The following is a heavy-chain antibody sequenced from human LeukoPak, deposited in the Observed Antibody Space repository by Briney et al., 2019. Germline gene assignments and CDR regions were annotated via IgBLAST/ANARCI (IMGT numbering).Heavy chain of an antibody. CDR1: GFTFSNYA. D-gene: IGHD2-2*01. CDR3: AKDQGQAVVPRRFDY. V-gene: IGHV3-23*01. CDR2: IYFSGGDT. Sequence: GGSLRLSCAASGFTFSNYALSWVRQAPEKGLEWVSTIYFSGGDTYSADSVKGRFTISRDNSRNMLYLQMNSLRVDDTAVYYCAKDQGQAVVPRRFDYWGQGTLVTVSS. J-gene: IGHJ4*02.